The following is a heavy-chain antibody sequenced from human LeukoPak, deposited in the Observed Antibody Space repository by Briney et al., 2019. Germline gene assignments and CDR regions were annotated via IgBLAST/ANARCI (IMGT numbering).Heavy chain of an antibody. Sequence: GGSLRLSCAASGFTFSSYAMSWVRQAPGKGLEWVSVISSSGGSTNYADSVKGRFTISRDNAKNSLYLQMNSLRAEDTAVYYCARDMWIQLPRDDYWGQGTLVTVSS. CDR3: ARDMWIQLPRDDY. CDR1: GFTFSSYA. J-gene: IGHJ4*02. D-gene: IGHD5-18*01. CDR2: ISSSGGST. V-gene: IGHV3-23*01.